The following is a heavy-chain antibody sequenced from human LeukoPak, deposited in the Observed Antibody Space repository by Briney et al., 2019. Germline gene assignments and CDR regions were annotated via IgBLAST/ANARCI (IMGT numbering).Heavy chain of an antibody. J-gene: IGHJ6*03. CDR1: GYTFTSYD. V-gene: IGHV1-8*01. D-gene: IGHD3-10*01. CDR2: MSPNSGNT. Sequence: ASVKVSCKASGYTFTSYDINWVRQATGQGLEWMGWMSPNSGNTGYAQKFQGRVTMTRNTSISTAYMELSSLRSEDTAVYYCARAPERVRGVIISYYYYYHMDVWGKGTTVTVSS. CDR3: ARAPERVRGVIISYYYYYHMDV.